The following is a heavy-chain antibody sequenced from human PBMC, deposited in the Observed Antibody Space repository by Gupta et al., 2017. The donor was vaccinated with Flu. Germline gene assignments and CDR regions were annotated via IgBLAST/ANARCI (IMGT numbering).Heavy chain of an antibody. CDR3: ASHLTYSSSSVYFDY. CDR1: TFY. Sequence: TFYWDWIRQPPGERLEWIGSIHYGGNTYYNPSLKSRVTISVDTSKNQFSLGLTSVTAADTAVYYCASHLTYSSSSVYFDYWGQGTLVTVSS. CDR2: IHYGGNT. V-gene: IGHV4-39*01. J-gene: IGHJ4*02. D-gene: IGHD6-6*01.